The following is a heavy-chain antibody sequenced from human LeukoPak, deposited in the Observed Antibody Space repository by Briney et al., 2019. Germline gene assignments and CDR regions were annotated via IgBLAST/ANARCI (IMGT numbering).Heavy chain of an antibody. CDR3: TRDPRHFDS. J-gene: IGHJ5*01. Sequence: GGSLRLSCAASGFTFSSYGMHWVRQAPGKGLEWVAFIRYDGSNKYYADSVKGRFTISRDNSKNTLYLHVNSLRPEDTAVYYCTRDPRHFDSCGQGTLVTVSS. CDR2: IRYDGSNK. CDR1: GFTFSSYG. D-gene: IGHD6-6*01. V-gene: IGHV3-30*02.